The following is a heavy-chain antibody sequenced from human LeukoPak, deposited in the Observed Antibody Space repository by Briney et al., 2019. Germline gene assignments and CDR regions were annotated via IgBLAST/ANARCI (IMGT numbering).Heavy chain of an antibody. D-gene: IGHD2-15*01. CDR1: GYTFTSYG. V-gene: IGHV1-18*01. CDR3: ARYCSGGSCYSHDAFDI. Sequence: ASVKVSCKASGYTFTSYGISWVRQAPGQGLEWMGWISAYNGNTNYAQKFQGRVTMTRNTSISTAYMELSSLRSEDTAVYYCARYCSGGSCYSHDAFDIWGQGTMVTVSS. J-gene: IGHJ3*02. CDR2: ISAYNGNT.